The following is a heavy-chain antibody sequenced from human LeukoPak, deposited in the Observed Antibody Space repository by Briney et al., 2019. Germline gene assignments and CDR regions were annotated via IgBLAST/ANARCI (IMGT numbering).Heavy chain of an antibody. CDR2: ISGSGGST. CDR3: AKDRRAFGDSPDY. Sequence: GGSLRLSCAASGFTFSSYAMGWVRQAPGKGLEWVSAISGSGGSTYYADSVKGRFTISRDNSKNTLYLQMNSLRAEDTAVYYCAKDRRAFGDSPDYWGQGTLVTVSS. D-gene: IGHD4-17*01. V-gene: IGHV3-23*01. CDR1: GFTFSSYA. J-gene: IGHJ4*02.